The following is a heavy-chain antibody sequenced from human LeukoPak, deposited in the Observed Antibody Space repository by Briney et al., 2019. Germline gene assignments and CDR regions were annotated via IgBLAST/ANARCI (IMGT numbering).Heavy chain of an antibody. CDR2: INHSGST. CDR3: AREDTVTRVLDY. V-gene: IGHV4-34*01. CDR1: GGSFSGYY. Sequence: SETLSLTCAVYGGSFSGYYWSWIRQPPGKGLEWIGEINHSGSTNYNPSLKSRVTISVDTSKNQFSLKLSSVTGADTAVYYCAREDTVTRVLDYWGQGTLVTVSS. J-gene: IGHJ4*02. D-gene: IGHD4-17*01.